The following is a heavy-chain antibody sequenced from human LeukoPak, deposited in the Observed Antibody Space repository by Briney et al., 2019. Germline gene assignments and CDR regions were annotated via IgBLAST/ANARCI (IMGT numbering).Heavy chain of an antibody. J-gene: IGHJ4*02. CDR2: IYSGGST. Sequence: PGGSLRLSCAASGFTVSSNYMSWVRQAPGKGLEWVSVIYSGGSTYYADSVKGRFTISRDNSKSTLYLQMNSLRAEDTAVYYCARDSPYCGGDCYSVDYWGQGTLVTVSS. CDR1: GFTVSSNY. D-gene: IGHD2-21*02. V-gene: IGHV3-53*01. CDR3: ARDSPYCGGDCYSVDY.